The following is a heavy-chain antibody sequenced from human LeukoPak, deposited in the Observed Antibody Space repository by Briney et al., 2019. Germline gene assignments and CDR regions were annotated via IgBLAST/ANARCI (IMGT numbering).Heavy chain of an antibody. Sequence: QAGGSLRLSCAVSGFTFNTYGMTWVRQAPGKGLEWVSGISGSDGSTYYADSVKGRFTISRDNSKNTLYLQMNSLRAEDTAVYYCAKRDYWGQGTLVTVSS. CDR1: GFTFNTYG. CDR2: ISGSDGST. CDR3: AKRDY. J-gene: IGHJ4*02. V-gene: IGHV3-23*01.